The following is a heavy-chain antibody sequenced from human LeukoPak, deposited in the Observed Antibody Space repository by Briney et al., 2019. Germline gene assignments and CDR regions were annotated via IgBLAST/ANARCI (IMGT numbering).Heavy chain of an antibody. CDR1: GYSISSGYY. J-gene: IGHJ5*02. Sequence: PSETLSLTCTVSGYSISSGYYWSWIRQPPGKRLEWIGEINHSGSTNYNPSLKSRVTISVDTSENQFSLKLSSVTAADTAVYYCARRIAAAAPNWFDPWGQGTLVTVSS. V-gene: IGHV4-38-2*02. CDR2: INHSGST. D-gene: IGHD6-13*01. CDR3: ARRIAAAAPNWFDP.